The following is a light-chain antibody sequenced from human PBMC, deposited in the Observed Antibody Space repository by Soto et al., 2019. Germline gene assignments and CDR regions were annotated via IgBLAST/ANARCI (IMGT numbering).Light chain of an antibody. Sequence: ETVMTQSPGTLSVSPGESATLSCGTSQSVSSNLAWYQQKPGQAPRLLIYGASTRATGIPARFSGSGSGTEFTLTSSYLRPEDSAVYFCQQYHDWVTGGGGTKVEI. J-gene: IGKJ4*01. CDR2: GAS. V-gene: IGKV3D-15*01. CDR3: QQYHDWVT. CDR1: QSVSSN.